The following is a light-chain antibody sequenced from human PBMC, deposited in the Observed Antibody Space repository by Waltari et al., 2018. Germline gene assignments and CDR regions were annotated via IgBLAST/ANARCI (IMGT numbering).Light chain of an antibody. J-gene: IGKJ4*01. V-gene: IGKV3-20*01. CDR3: QQYGSSLVT. CDR1: QWVTSSY. Sequence: EIVLTQSPDTLSLSPGERATLSCRASQWVTSSYLAWYQQKPSQAPRLLIYAASARATGIPDRFSGSGSGTDFTLTISRLEPEDFAVYFCQQYGSSLVTFGGGTEVEIK. CDR2: AAS.